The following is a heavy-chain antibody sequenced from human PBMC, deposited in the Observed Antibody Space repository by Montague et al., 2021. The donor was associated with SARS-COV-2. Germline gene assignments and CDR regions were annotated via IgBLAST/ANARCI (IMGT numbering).Heavy chain of an antibody. V-gene: IGHV4-59*01. J-gene: IGHJ6*02. CDR2: IFHSGRT. D-gene: IGHD3-22*01. CDR3: ARGGYYDNTGYYSDYYYNMDV. Sequence: SETLSLTCTVSGGSIGSFYWSWIRRPPGKGLEWIGCIFHSGRTYYNPSLKNRVSMSVDTSKNQVSLRLSSLTAADTAVYYCARGGYYDNTGYYSDYYYNMDVWGQGTTVTVSS. CDR1: GGSIGSFY.